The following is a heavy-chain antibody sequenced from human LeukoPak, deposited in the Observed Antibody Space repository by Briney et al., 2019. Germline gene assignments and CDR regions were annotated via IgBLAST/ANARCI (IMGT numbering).Heavy chain of an antibody. CDR3: ARLNGGVFMVRGEYYYHYMDV. Sequence: SQTLSLTCAISGDSVSSNSAAWNWIRQSPSRGLEWLGRTYYRSKWYNDYAVSVKSRITINPDTSKNQFSLQLNSVTPEDTAVYYCARLNGGVFMVRGEYYYHYMDVWGKGTTVTISS. D-gene: IGHD3-10*01. J-gene: IGHJ6*03. CDR2: TYYRSKWYN. CDR1: GDSVSSNSAA. V-gene: IGHV6-1*01.